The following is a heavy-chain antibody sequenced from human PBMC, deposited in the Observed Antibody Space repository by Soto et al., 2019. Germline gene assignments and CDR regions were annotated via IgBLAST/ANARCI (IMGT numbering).Heavy chain of an antibody. V-gene: IGHV4-34*01. Sequence: QVQLQQWGAGLLKPSETLSLTCAVYGGSFSGYYWSWIRQPPGKGLEWIGEINHSGSTNYNPSLKSRVTISVDTSKNQFSLKLSSVTAADTAVYYCARWSGWSYYFDYWGQGTLVTVSS. D-gene: IGHD6-19*01. CDR1: GGSFSGYY. CDR3: ARWSGWSYYFDY. J-gene: IGHJ4*02. CDR2: INHSGST.